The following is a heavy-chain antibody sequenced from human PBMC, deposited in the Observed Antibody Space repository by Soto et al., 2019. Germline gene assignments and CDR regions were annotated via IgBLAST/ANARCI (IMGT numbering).Heavy chain of an antibody. Sequence: QVQLVQSGAEVKKPGSSVKVSCKSSGCTFSSYSINWVRQAPGQGLEWMGEIIPIFGTANYAQKFQGRVTITADESTSTAYMELRSLRSEDTAVYYCTRDGGRHSGGIDYWGQGTLVTVSS. D-gene: IGHD1-26*01. V-gene: IGHV1-69*01. CDR1: GCTFSSYS. J-gene: IGHJ4*02. CDR2: IIPIFGTA. CDR3: TRDGGRHSGGIDY.